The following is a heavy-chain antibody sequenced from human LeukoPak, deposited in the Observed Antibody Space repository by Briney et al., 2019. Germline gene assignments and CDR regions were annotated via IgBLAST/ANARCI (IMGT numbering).Heavy chain of an antibody. CDR2: ISSSSSYI. CDR1: GFTFSSYS. Sequence: GGSLRLSCAASGFTFSSYSMTWVRQAPGKGLEWVSSISSSSSYIYYADSVKGRFTISRDNAKNSLYLQMNSLRAEDTAVYYCARGAYYDFWSGERDAFDIWGQGTMVTVSS. V-gene: IGHV3-21*01. CDR3: ARGAYYDFWSGERDAFDI. J-gene: IGHJ3*02. D-gene: IGHD3-3*01.